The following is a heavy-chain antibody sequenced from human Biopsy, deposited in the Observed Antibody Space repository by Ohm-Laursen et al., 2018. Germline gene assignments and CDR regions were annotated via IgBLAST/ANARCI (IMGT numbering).Heavy chain of an antibody. D-gene: IGHD3-22*01. Sequence: SDTLSLTCAVYNVSFSSFYWSWIRQPAGKGLEWIGRIYPGGSTNYNPPLKSRVTMSVDTSKKQLSLRLRSVTAADTAMYYCASVVLGPTNDAFDLWGQGTMVGVSS. CDR3: ASVVLGPTNDAFDL. V-gene: IGHV4-59*10. J-gene: IGHJ3*01. CDR1: NVSFSSFY. CDR2: IYPGGST.